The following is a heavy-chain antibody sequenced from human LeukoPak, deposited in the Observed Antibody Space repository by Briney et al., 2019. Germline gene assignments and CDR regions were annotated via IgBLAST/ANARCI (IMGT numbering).Heavy chain of an antibody. CDR2: ISYDGSNK. CDR3: ARDLVPTDYYYYGMDV. D-gene: IGHD3-10*01. J-gene: IGHJ6*02. V-gene: IGHV3-30-3*01. Sequence: QPGGSLRLSCAASGFTFSSYAMHWVRQAPGKGLEWVAVISYDGSNKYYADSVKGRFTISRDNSKNTLYLQMNSLRAEDTAVYYCARDLVPTDYYYYGMDVWGQGTTVTVSS. CDR1: GFTFSSYA.